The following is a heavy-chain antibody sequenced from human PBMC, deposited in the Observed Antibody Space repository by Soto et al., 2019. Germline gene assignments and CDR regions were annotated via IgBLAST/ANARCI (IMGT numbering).Heavy chain of an antibody. V-gene: IGHV1-18*01. J-gene: IGHJ4*02. CDR3: ARADFDFWSGYSPFDY. CDR2: FSPYNGNT. Sequence: QVQLVQSRAEVKKPGASVKVSCKASGYTLPSYGFSWVGQAPGQGLEWVGGFSPYNGNTNYAQKLQDRVTLTTDTSTITAYMELSSLRPDDTAVYYCARADFDFWSGYSPFDYWGQGTLVTVSS. CDR1: GYTLPSYG. D-gene: IGHD3-3*01.